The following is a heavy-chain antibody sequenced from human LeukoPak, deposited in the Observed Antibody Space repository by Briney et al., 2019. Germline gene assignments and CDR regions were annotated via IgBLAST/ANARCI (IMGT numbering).Heavy chain of an antibody. CDR1: DYSISSGYY. J-gene: IGHJ4*02. Sequence: SETLSLTCTVSDYSISSGYYWGWIRQPPGKGLEWIGSIYHSGSTYYNPSLKSRVTISVDTSKNQFSLKLSSVTAADTAVYYCASVIYDGGYGYYFDYWGQGTLVTVSS. CDR2: IYHSGST. D-gene: IGHD5-12*01. V-gene: IGHV4-38-2*02. CDR3: ASVIYDGGYGYYFDY.